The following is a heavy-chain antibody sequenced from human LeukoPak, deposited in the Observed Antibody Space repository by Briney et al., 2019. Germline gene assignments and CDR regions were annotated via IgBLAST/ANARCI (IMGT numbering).Heavy chain of an antibody. Sequence: SETLSLTCAVSGYSISSGYYWGWIRQPPGKGLEWIGSIYHSGSTYYNPSLKSRVTISVDTSKNQFSLKLSSVTAADTAVYYCARLEYQLLFNWFDPWGQGTLVTVSS. CDR1: GYSISSGYY. CDR3: ARLEYQLLFNWFDP. V-gene: IGHV4-38-2*01. J-gene: IGHJ5*02. D-gene: IGHD2-2*01. CDR2: IYHSGST.